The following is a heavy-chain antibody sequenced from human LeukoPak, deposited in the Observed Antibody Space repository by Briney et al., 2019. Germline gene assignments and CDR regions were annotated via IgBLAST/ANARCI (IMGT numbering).Heavy chain of an antibody. J-gene: IGHJ4*02. CDR2: ISVYNGNT. Sequence: ASVKVSCKASGYTFSSYGITWVRQAPGQGLEWMGWISVYNGNTNYAQKLQGRVTMTTDTSTSTAYMELRSLRSDDTAMYYCARVNIVAESLFDYWGQGTLVTVSS. CDR3: ARVNIVAESLFDY. CDR1: GYTFSSYG. D-gene: IGHD5-12*01. V-gene: IGHV1-18*01.